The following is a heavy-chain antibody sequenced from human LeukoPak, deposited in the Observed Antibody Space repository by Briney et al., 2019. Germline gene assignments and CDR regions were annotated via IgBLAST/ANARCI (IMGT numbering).Heavy chain of an antibody. CDR2: ISSSSSYI. CDR1: GFTFSSYS. CDR3: ARDRGIGYCSSTSCFGFDY. D-gene: IGHD2-2*01. J-gene: IGHJ4*02. Sequence: GGSLRLSCAASGFTFSSYSMNWVRQAPGKGREWVSSISSSSSYIYYADSVKGRFTISRDNAKNSLYLQMNSLRAEDTAVYYCARDRGIGYCSSTSCFGFDYWGQGTLVTVSS. V-gene: IGHV3-21*01.